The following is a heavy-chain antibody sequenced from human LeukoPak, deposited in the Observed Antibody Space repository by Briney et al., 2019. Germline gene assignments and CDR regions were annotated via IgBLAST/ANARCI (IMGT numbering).Heavy chain of an antibody. D-gene: IGHD4-17*01. CDR1: YGSITNYD. V-gene: IGHV4-59*01. CDR3: ATGYGDFRVEGRYFYS. J-gene: IGHJ4*02. Sequence: PSETLSLTCTVSYGSITNYDWSWVRQPPGKGLEFIGHAHYSGTTNYNPSLRSRVTISIDTSKKHFFLKLKSVTAADTAVYYCATGYGDFRVEGRYFYSWGRGTLVTVSS. CDR2: AHYSGTT.